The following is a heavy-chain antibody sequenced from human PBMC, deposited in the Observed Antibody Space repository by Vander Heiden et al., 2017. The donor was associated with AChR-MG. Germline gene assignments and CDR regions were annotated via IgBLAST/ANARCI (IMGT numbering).Heavy chain of an antibody. CDR2: ISGSGGST. D-gene: IGHD3-22*01. Sequence: EVQLLESGGGLVQPGGSLRLSCAASGFTFSSYAMSWVRQAPGKGLEWVSAISGSGGSTYYADSVKGRFTIYRDNSKNTLYLQMNSLRAEDTAVYYCAKDSYYDSSAPSPDFDYWGQGTLVTVSS. CDR1: GFTFSSYA. V-gene: IGHV3-23*01. CDR3: AKDSYYDSSAPSPDFDY. J-gene: IGHJ4*02.